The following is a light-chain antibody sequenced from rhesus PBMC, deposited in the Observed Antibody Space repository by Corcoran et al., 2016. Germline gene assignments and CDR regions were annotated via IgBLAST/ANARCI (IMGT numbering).Light chain of an antibody. CDR1: QSLLHTNGNIY. J-gene: IGKJ2*01. Sequence: DVVMTQSPLSLPVTPGQPASISCRSSQSLLHTNGNIYLSWFLQKPGQPPRRLIYKVSNRDSGVPDRFSGSGAGTDCTLKISRVEAEDVGIYYCMQGTHWPYSFGQGTKVEIK. CDR3: MQGTHWPYS. CDR2: KVS. V-gene: IGKV2-58*03.